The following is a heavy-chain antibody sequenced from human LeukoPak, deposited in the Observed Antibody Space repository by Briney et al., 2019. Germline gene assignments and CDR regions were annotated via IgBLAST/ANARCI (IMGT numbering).Heavy chain of an antibody. V-gene: IGHV4-59*01. CDR3: ARGPDGYILDY. D-gene: IGHD5-24*01. Sequence: PGGSLRLSCAASGFTFSSYAMSWVRQAPGKGLEWIGYIYYSGSTNYNPSLKSRVTISVDTSKNQFSLKLSSVTAADTAVYYCARGPDGYILDYWGQGTLVTVSS. CDR1: GFTFSSYA. CDR2: IYYSGST. J-gene: IGHJ4*02.